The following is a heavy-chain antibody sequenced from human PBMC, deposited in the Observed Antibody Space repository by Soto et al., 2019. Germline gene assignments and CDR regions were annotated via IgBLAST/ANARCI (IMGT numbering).Heavy chain of an antibody. CDR2: VNPIVSMS. CDR3: VSSYGSGYRAFDY. D-gene: IGHD3-10*01. J-gene: IGHJ4*02. CDR1: GDTFNSYS. V-gene: IGHV1-69*02. Sequence: QVQLVQSGAEVKRPGSSVKVSCKASGDTFNSYSINWVRQAPGLGLEWMGRVNPIVSMSNYAQKFQGRVTMTADKSTSTAYMELSSLRSEDTAIYYCVSSYGSGYRAFDYWGQGALVTVSS.